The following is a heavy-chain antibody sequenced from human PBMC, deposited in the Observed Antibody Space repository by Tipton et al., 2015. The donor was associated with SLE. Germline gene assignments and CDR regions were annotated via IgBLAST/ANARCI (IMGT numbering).Heavy chain of an antibody. D-gene: IGHD3-3*01. Sequence: TLSLTCTVSGGSISSGGYYWSWIRQHPGKGLEWIGYIYYSGSTYYNPSLKSRVTISVDTSKNQFSLKLSSVTAADTAVYYCARGLTSGYVDYWGQGTLVTVSS. J-gene: IGHJ4*02. V-gene: IGHV4-31*03. CDR3: ARGLTSGYVDY. CDR1: GGSISSGGYY. CDR2: IYYSGST.